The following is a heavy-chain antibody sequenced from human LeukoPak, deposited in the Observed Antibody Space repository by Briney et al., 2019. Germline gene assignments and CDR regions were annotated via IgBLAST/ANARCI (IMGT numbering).Heavy chain of an antibody. Sequence: GGSLRLSCAASGFIISGYAMSWVRQAPGKGLEWVSSISYSGDGTKYADSVKGRCTISREDSKNTLYLQMNSLRAEDSAVYYCAKGDAPDNSYNYFAPWGQGTLVTVSS. V-gene: IGHV3-23*01. J-gene: IGHJ5*02. D-gene: IGHD1-1*01. CDR2: ISYSGDGT. CDR1: GFIISGYA. CDR3: AKGDAPDNSYNYFAP.